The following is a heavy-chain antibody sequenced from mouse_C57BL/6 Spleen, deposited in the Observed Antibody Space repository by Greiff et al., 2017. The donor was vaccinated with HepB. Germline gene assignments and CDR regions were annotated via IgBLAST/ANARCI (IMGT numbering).Heavy chain of an antibody. Sequence: EVQVVESGPELVKPGASVKISCKASGYSFTGYYMHWVKQSSEKSLEWIGEINPSTGGTSYNQKFKGKATLTVDKSSSTAYMQLKSLTSEDSAVYYCARGGHYYGSSYEYFDYWGQGTTLTVSS. CDR2: INPSTGGT. D-gene: IGHD1-1*01. CDR3: ARGGHYYGSSYEYFDY. CDR1: GYSFTGYY. V-gene: IGHV1-43*01. J-gene: IGHJ2*01.